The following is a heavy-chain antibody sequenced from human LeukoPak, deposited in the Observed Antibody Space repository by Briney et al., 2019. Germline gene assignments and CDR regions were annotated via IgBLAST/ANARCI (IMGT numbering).Heavy chain of an antibody. D-gene: IGHD2-2*01. CDR3: ARGRRRRVPAAITGGPYYYGMDV. J-gene: IGHJ6*02. CDR1: GGSISNYY. V-gene: IGHV4-39*01. Sequence: SETLSLTCTVSGGSISNYYWGWIRQPPGKGLEWIGNIYYSGSIYNSPSLKSRVSISVDTSKNQFSLKLSSVTAADTAVYYCARGRRRRVPAAITGGPYYYGMDVWGQGTTVTVSS. CDR2: IYYSGSI.